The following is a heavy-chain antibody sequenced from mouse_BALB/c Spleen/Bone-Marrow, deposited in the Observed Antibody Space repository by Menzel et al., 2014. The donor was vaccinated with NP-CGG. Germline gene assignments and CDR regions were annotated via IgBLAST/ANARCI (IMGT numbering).Heavy chain of an antibody. CDR1: GYNFISYW. CDR2: INPGNGRT. D-gene: IGHD1-3*01. Sequence: QVQLQQSGAELVKPEASVKLSCKASGYNFISYWIHWVKQRPGQGLEWIGEINPGNGRTNYNEKFKNKATLTIDKSSSTAYMQLSRLTSEDSAVYYCARWGKGYFDVWGAGTTVTVSS. J-gene: IGHJ1*01. V-gene: IGHV1S81*02. CDR3: ARWGKGYFDV.